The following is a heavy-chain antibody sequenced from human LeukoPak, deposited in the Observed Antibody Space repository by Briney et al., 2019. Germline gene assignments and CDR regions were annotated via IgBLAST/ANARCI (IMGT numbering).Heavy chain of an antibody. CDR1: GGSISSGGYY. V-gene: IGHV4-31*03. CDR3: ARGFRRKYYFDY. Sequence: SETLSLTCTVSGGSISSGGYYWSWIRQHPGKGLEWIGYIYYSGSTYYNPSLKSRVTISVDTSKNQFSLKLSSVTAADTAVYYCARGFRRKYYFDYWGQGTLVTVSS. CDR2: IYYSGST. J-gene: IGHJ4*02.